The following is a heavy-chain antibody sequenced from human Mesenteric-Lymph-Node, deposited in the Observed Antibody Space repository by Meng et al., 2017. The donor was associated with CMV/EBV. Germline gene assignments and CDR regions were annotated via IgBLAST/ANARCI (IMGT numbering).Heavy chain of an antibody. D-gene: IGHD3-16*02. CDR2: ISGRSKFR. Sequence: GESLKISCTASGFTFSSLTMHWVRQAPGKGLEWVSSISGRSKFRYYAPSVKGRFTISRDNAKNSLYLQMSSLRAEDTAVYYCATSERDIEGYTALNNWGQGTLVTVSS. CDR1: GFTFSSLT. V-gene: IGHV3-21*06. J-gene: IGHJ4*02. CDR3: ATSERDIEGYTALNN.